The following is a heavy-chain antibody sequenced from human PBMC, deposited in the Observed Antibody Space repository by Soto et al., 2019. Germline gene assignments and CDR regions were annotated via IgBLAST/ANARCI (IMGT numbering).Heavy chain of an antibody. D-gene: IGHD3-22*01. CDR3: ARGGYYYDSSGYLI. CDR2: IYYSGST. J-gene: IGHJ4*02. Sequence: QVQLQESGPGLVKPSETLSLTCTVSGGSISSYYWSWIRQPPGKGLEWIGYIYYSGSTNHNPSLKSRVTISVDTSKNQFSLKLSSVTAADTAVYYCARGGYYYDSSGYLIWGQGTLVTVSS. V-gene: IGHV4-59*01. CDR1: GGSISSYY.